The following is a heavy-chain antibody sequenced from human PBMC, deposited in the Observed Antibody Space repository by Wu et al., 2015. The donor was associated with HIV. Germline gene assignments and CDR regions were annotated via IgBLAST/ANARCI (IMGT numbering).Heavy chain of an antibody. D-gene: IGHD3-16*02. CDR3: ARNLAISFWSEFYFDY. Sequence: QVQLIQSGGEVKKPGSSVRVSCKASGGTFSSFAFTWVRQAPGQGLEWMGGITPIFGEADYAQKFQGTVTLTTDASTSTAYMELSSLRSEDTAVYYCARNLAISFWSEFYFDYWGQGTLVTV. V-gene: IGHV1-69*05. CDR1: GGTFSSFA. J-gene: IGHJ4*02. CDR2: ITPIFGEA.